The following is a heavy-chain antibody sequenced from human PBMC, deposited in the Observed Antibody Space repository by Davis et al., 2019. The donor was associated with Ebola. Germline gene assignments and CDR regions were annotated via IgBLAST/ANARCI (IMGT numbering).Heavy chain of an antibody. Sequence: GGSLRLSCAASGFTFSSYAMSWVRQAPGKGLEWVSAISGSGGSTYYADSVKGRFTISRDNSKNTLYLQMNSLRAEDTAVYYCAREGGSGYDLFYYGMDVWGQGTTVTVSS. CDR2: ISGSGGST. CDR1: GFTFSSYA. CDR3: AREGGSGYDLFYYGMDV. D-gene: IGHD5-12*01. J-gene: IGHJ6*02. V-gene: IGHV3-23*01.